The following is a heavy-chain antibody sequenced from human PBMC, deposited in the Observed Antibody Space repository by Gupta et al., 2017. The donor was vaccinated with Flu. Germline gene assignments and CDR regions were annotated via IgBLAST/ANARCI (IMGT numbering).Heavy chain of an antibody. D-gene: IGHD3-22*01. J-gene: IGHJ4*02. V-gene: IGHV1-69*01. CDR2: IIPIFGTA. CDR3: AREGGNYYDSNPVMGAFDY. Sequence: GLEWMGGIIPIFGTANYAQKFQGRVTITADESTSTAYMELSSLRSEDTAVYYCAREGGNYYDSNPVMGAFDYWGQGTLVTVSS.